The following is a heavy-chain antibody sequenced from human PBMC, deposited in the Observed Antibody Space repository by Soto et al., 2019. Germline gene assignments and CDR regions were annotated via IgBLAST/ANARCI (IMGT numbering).Heavy chain of an antibody. Sequence: QVQLVESGGGVVQPGRSLRLSCAASGFTFSDYGMHWVRQAPGRGLEWVTLISYDGNNKYYADSVKGRFTISRDNSKNTLYLQMNSLRPEDTAVYYCAKQAVAFVYFFDYWGPGTLVTVSS. CDR2: ISYDGNNK. CDR1: GFTFSDYG. J-gene: IGHJ4*02. CDR3: AKQAVAFVYFFDY. D-gene: IGHD6-19*01. V-gene: IGHV3-30*18.